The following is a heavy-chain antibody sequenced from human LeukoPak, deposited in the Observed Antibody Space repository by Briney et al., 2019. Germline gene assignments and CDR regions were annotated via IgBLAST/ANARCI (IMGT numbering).Heavy chain of an antibody. CDR2: IYYSGST. Sequence: PSETLSLTCTVSGVSISSGDYYWSWIRQPPGKGLEWIGYIYYSGSTYYNPSLKSRVTISVDTSKNQFSLKLSSVTAADTAVYYCARGVPAAYPYAYYYYGMDVWGQGTTVTVSS. J-gene: IGHJ6*02. D-gene: IGHD2-2*01. CDR3: ARGVPAAYPYAYYYYGMDV. CDR1: GVSISSGDYY. V-gene: IGHV4-30-4*01.